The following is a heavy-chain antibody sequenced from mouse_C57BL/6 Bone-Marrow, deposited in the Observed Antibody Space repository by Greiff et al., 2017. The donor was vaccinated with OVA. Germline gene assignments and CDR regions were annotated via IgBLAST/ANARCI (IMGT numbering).Heavy chain of an antibody. CDR3: ARTLYGSLPWFAY. J-gene: IGHJ3*01. D-gene: IGHD1-1*01. V-gene: IGHV1-82*01. CDR2: LYPGDGDT. Sequence: QVQLQQSGPELVKPGASVKISCKASGYAFSSSWMNWVKQRPGKGLEWIGRLYPGDGDTNYNGKFKGKATLTADKSSSTAYMQLSSLTSEYSAVYFCARTLYGSLPWFAYWGQGTLVTVSA. CDR1: GYAFSSSW.